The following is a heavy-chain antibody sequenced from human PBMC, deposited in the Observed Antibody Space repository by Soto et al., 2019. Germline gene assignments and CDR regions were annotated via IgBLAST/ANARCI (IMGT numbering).Heavy chain of an antibody. V-gene: IGHV4-30-4*01. Sequence: SETLSRTCFGSGGSINNGDYYWSWIRQSPGKGLEWIGYIYYSGSTYFNPSLKSRLSMSLDTSKNQFSLKLTSVTAEDTAVYFCAKDNGNYGSGSFSHWGQGTLVTVSS. J-gene: IGHJ4*02. CDR1: GGSINNGDYY. D-gene: IGHD3-10*01. CDR2: IYYSGST. CDR3: AKDNGNYGSGSFSH.